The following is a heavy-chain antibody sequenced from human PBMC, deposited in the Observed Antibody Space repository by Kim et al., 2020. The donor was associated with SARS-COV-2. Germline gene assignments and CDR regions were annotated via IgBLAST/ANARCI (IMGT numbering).Heavy chain of an antibody. J-gene: IGHJ6*02. CDR3: ARDTYGSGSYYNHYYYGMDV. Sequence: GRFTITRDNDKNSLYLQMNSLRAEDTAVYYCARDTYGSGSYYNHYYYGMDVWGQGTTVTVSS. D-gene: IGHD3-10*01. V-gene: IGHV3-11*01.